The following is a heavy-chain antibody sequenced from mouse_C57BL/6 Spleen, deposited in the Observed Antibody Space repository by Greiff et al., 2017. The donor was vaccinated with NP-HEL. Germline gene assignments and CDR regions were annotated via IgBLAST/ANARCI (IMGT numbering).Heavy chain of an antibody. CDR2: IYPGDGDT. V-gene: IGHV1-82*01. CDR1: GYAFSSSW. Sequence: QVQLKESGPELVKPGASVKISCKASGYAFSSSWMNWVKQRPGKGLEWIGRIYPGDGDTNYNGKFKGKATLTADKSSSTAYMQLSSLTSEDSAVYFCARGTTVVPDYWGQGTTLTVSS. D-gene: IGHD1-1*01. J-gene: IGHJ2*01. CDR3: ARGTTVVPDY.